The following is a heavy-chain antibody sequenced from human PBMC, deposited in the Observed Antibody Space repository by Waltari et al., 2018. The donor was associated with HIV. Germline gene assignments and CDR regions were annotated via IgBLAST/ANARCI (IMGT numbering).Heavy chain of an antibody. CDR1: GFTFNNYV. V-gene: IGHV3-23*04. Sequence: EVQLVESGGGLVQPGGSLRLSCAASGFTFNNYVMTWVRQAPGKGLQWVSTISVRGGSTYYAASVKGRFTISRDNSKNSLYLQMNSLRAEDTAVYYCAKPYSESYYGTRYYFDYWGQGTLATVSS. D-gene: IGHD1-26*01. CDR2: ISVRGGST. CDR3: AKPYSESYYGTRYYFDY. J-gene: IGHJ4*02.